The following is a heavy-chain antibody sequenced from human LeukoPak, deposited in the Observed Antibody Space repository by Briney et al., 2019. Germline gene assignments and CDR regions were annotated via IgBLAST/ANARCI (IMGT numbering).Heavy chain of an antibody. CDR3: ARWRYFDWLYSYYFDY. V-gene: IGHV4-59*08. CDR2: IYYSGST. J-gene: IGHJ4*02. D-gene: IGHD3-9*01. Sequence: PSETPSLTCTVSGGSISSYYWSWIRQPPGKGLEWIGYIYYSGSTNYNPSLESRVTISVDTSKNQFSLKLSSVTAADTAVYYCARWRYFDWLYSYYFDYWGQGTLVTVSS. CDR1: GGSISSYY.